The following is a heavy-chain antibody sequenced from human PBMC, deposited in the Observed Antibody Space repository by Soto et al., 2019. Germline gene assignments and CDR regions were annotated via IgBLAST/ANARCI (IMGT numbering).Heavy chain of an antibody. CDR2: IYYSGST. CDR1: GGSVSSGSYY. CDR3: ARVGSSGLYGSLDY. V-gene: IGHV4-61*01. Sequence: QVQLQESGPGLVKPSETLSLTCTVSGGSVSSGSYYWSWIRQPPGKGLEWIGYIYYSGSTNYNPSRKSRVTISVDTSKNQFSLKLSSVTAADTAVYYCARVGSSGLYGSLDYWGQGTLVTVSS. J-gene: IGHJ4*02. D-gene: IGHD6-19*01.